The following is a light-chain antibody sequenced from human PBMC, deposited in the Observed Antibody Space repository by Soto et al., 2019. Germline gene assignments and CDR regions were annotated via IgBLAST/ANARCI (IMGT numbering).Light chain of an antibody. CDR3: QQYGSLSWA. CDR2: GAS. J-gene: IGKJ1*01. V-gene: IGKV3-20*01. Sequence: EIVLTQSPGTLSLSPGERATLSCRASQYVGSDFLAWYQQRPGQPPRSLIFGASGRATGIPDRFSGSGSGTDFTLSISRLVPEDVGMYYCQQYGSLSWAFGQGTRVEIK. CDR1: QYVGSDF.